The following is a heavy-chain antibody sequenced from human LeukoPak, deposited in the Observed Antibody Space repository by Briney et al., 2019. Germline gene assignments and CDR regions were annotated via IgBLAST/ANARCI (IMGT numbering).Heavy chain of an antibody. Sequence: SETLSLTCTVSGVSINSHYWSWIRQPPGKGLEWIGDIYYSGSTKYNPSLKSRVTISVDTSKNHLSLKLSSVLAADTAIYYCVRRDNTGWNYFDYWGQGILVTVSS. J-gene: IGHJ4*02. CDR3: VRRDNTGWNYFDY. D-gene: IGHD6-19*01. CDR1: GVSINSHY. CDR2: IYYSGST. V-gene: IGHV4-59*08.